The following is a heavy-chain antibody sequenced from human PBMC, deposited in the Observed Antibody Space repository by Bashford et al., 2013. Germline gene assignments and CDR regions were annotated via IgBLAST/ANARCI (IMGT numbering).Heavy chain of an antibody. Sequence: VASVKVSCKASGFKINTFGISWVRQAPGQGLEWMGWISAYDGDTKYEQEVQGRVSLSTDTSTGTSYMELRSLRSDDTATYYCAFTHGIVAGGEFEYWGQGSLVTVSS. CDR1: GFKINTFG. CDR2: ISAYDGDT. D-gene: IGHD6-19*01. CDR3: AFTHGIVAGGEFEY. V-gene: IGHV1-18*01. J-gene: IGHJ4*02.